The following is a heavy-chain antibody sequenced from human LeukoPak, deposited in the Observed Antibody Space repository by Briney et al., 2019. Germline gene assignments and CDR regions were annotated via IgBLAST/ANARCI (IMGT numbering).Heavy chain of an antibody. CDR3: AKADRGCLDY. CDR2: IHPNGVNT. J-gene: IGHJ4*02. Sequence: GGSLRLSCAASGFTFSHIGMAWVRQAPGKGLEWVSSIHPNGVNTHYADSVKGRFTISRDNSKNTLYLQMNSLRAEDTAVYYCAKADRGCLDYWGQGTLVTVSS. V-gene: IGHV3-NL1*01. CDR1: GFTFSHIG. D-gene: IGHD3-10*01.